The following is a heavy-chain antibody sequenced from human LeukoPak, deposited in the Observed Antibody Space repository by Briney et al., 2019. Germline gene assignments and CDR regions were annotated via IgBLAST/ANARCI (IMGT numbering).Heavy chain of an antibody. CDR1: GGTFSSYA. V-gene: IGHV1-69*04. CDR3: ARYRDHYPPYAFDI. D-gene: IGHD1-14*01. Sequence: GASVKVSCKASGGTFSSYAISWVRQAPGQGLEWMGRIIPILGIANYAQKFQGRVTITADKSTSTAYMELSSLRSEDTAVYYCARYRDHYPPYAFDIWGQGTMVTVSS. CDR2: IIPILGIA. J-gene: IGHJ3*02.